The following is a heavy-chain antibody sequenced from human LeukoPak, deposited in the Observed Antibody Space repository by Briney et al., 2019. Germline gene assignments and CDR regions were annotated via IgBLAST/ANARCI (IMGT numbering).Heavy chain of an antibody. CDR2: INPNSGGT. D-gene: IGHD2-15*01. J-gene: IGHJ6*03. CDR1: GYTFTGYY. CDR3: ARGVTGYCSGGSCYSRGLYYYYYMDV. Sequence: ASVKVSCKASGYTFTGYYMHWVRQAPGQGLEWMGWINPNSGGTNYAQKFQGRVTMTRDTSISTAYMELSRLGSDDAAVYYCARGVTGYCSGGSCYSRGLYYYYYMDVWGKGTTVTVSS. V-gene: IGHV1-2*02.